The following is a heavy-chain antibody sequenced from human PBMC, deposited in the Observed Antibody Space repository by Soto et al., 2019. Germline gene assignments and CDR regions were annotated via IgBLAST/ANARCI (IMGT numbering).Heavy chain of an antibody. D-gene: IGHD2-2*01. CDR3: AKLSCTSSTCYFPGWFDP. V-gene: IGHV4-31*03. CDR2: VYYSGSS. Sequence: QVQLQESGPGLVKPSETLSLTCTVSGDSISGGASFWSWIRQPPGKGLEWIANVYYSGSSYYNPSLNSRLTISLDTTKNQLSLQLNSMTAADTAVYYCAKLSCTSSTCYFPGWFDPWGQGTLVTVSS. J-gene: IGHJ5*02. CDR1: GDSISGGASF.